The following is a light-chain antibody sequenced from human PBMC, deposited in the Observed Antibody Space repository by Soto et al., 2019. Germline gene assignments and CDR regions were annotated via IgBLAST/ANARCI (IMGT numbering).Light chain of an antibody. CDR3: SSYTSSSTRV. CDR2: EVS. J-gene: IGLJ2*01. Sequence: QSVLTQPASVSGSPGQSITISCTGTSSYVGGYNYVSWYQQHPGKAPKLIIYEVSNRPSGVSNRFSGSKSGNTASLTISGLQAEDEADYYCSSYTSSSTRVFGGGTQLTVL. V-gene: IGLV2-14*01. CDR1: SSYVGGYNY.